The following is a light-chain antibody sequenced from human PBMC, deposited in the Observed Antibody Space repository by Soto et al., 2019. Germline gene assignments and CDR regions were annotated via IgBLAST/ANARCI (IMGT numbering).Light chain of an antibody. J-gene: IGKJ1*01. Sequence: DIQMTQSPSTVSASVGDRVTITCRASQSISSWLAWYQQKPGKAPNLLIYKASSLEGGVPSRFSGSGSGTEFTLTISSLQPDDFATYYCQQYNIYPWTFGQGTKVEIK. CDR3: QQYNIYPWT. V-gene: IGKV1-5*03. CDR2: KAS. CDR1: QSISSW.